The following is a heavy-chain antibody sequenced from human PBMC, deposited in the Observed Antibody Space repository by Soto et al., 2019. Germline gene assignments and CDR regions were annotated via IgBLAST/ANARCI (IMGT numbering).Heavy chain of an antibody. V-gene: IGHV3-33*01. D-gene: IGHD1-1*01. Sequence: GGSLRLSCAASGFTFNSYGMQWVRQAPGKGLEWVALIWYDGSYKYYADSVKGRFTISRDNSKNTLYLQMNSLRAEDTAVYYCARLHNRELDYWGQGTLVTVSS. CDR1: GFTFNSYG. J-gene: IGHJ4*02. CDR2: IWYDGSYK. CDR3: ARLHNRELDY.